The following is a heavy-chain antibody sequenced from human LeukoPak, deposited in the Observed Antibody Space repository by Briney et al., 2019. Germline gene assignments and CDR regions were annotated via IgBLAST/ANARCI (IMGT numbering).Heavy chain of an antibody. V-gene: IGHV4-4*02. D-gene: IGHD5-12*01. Sequence: SETLSLTCAVSGGSISTNNWWGWVRQPPGKGLEWIGEIYHNGNTNYNPSLKSRLTILVDKSKNQFSLNLSSVTAADTAVYYCARGPSVAAHLDYWGQGTLVTVTS. CDR1: GGSISTNNW. CDR2: IYHNGNT. CDR3: ARGPSVAAHLDY. J-gene: IGHJ4*02.